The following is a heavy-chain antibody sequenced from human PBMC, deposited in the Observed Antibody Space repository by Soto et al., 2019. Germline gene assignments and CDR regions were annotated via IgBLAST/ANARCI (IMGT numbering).Heavy chain of an antibody. CDR2: IYDSGST. D-gene: IGHD3-3*01. CDR3: ARDSRDGAYYYFCSSAMDV. Sequence: PSDTLSLTCTVSGGSISSGDYYWSWVRQSPGKGLEWIGYIYDSGSTRYNPSLKSRVTISVDTSKNQFSLKLSSVTFADTAVYYCARDSRDGAYYYFCSSAMDVWGQGTTVTVSS. J-gene: IGHJ6*02. V-gene: IGHV4-30-4*02. CDR1: GGSISSGDYY.